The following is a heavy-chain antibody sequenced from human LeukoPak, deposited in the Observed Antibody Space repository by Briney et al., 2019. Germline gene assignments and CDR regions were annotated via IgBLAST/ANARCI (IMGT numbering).Heavy chain of an antibody. Sequence: GGSLRLPCVASGTTVSSSYMSWVRQTPGEGLEWVSGIYSDATTYYADSVKGRFTISRDNAKNTVYLQMNSLRAEDTAVYYCARGRYDFWSGYQAYYGMDVWGQGTTVTVSS. CDR2: IYSDATT. J-gene: IGHJ6*02. V-gene: IGHV3-66*01. CDR3: ARGRYDFWSGYQAYYGMDV. D-gene: IGHD3-3*01. CDR1: GTTVSSSY.